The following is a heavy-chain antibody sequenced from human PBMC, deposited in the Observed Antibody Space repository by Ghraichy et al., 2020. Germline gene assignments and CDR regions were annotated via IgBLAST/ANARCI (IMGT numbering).Heavy chain of an antibody. CDR3: AKDNGLYGGNSGRFDY. J-gene: IGHJ4*02. CDR1: GFTFSSYA. Sequence: GGSLRLSCAASGFTFSSYAMSWVRQAPGKGLEWVSAISGSGGSTYYADSVKGRFTISRDKSKNTLYLQMNSLRAEDTAVYYCAKDNGLYGGNSGRFDYWGQGTLVTVSS. D-gene: IGHD4-23*01. CDR2: ISGSGGST. V-gene: IGHV3-23*01.